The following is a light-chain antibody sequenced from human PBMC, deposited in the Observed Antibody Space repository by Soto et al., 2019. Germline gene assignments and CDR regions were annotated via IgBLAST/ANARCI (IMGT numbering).Light chain of an antibody. CDR3: MQGTHWPPT. J-gene: IGKJ1*01. V-gene: IGKV2-30*02. CDR2: QVS. CDR1: QSLVHSDGNTY. Sequence: DVVMTQSPLSLPVILGQAASISCKSSQSLVHSDGNTYFTWFQQRPGQSPRRLFHQVSNRDSGVPDRFSRSGSGTDFTLKISRVEAEDVGVYYCMQGTHWPPTFGQGTKVEIK.